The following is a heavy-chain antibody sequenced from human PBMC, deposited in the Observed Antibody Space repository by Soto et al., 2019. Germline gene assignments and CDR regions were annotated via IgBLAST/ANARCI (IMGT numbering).Heavy chain of an antibody. CDR2: IGTAGDT. CDR1: GFTFSSYD. J-gene: IGHJ3*02. D-gene: IGHD5-18*01. Sequence: EVQLVESGGGLVQPGGSLRLSCSASGFTFSSYDMHWVRQGPGKGLEWVSAIGTAGDTNYAGSVKGRFTISRENAKNSLFLQMNSLRGEDTAVYYCARESVYTYGVDAFDIWGQGTMVIVSS. CDR3: ARESVYTYGVDAFDI. V-gene: IGHV3-13*04.